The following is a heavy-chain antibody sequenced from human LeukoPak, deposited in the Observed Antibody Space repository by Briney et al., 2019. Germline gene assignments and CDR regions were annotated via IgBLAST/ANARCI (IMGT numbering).Heavy chain of an antibody. CDR1: GFTFSSYE. Sequence: PGGSLRLSCAASGFTFSSYEMNWVRQAPGKGLEWVAYISSSGSTIYYADSVKGRFTISRDNAKNSMYRQMNSLRAEDMAVYYCARYSRQKDTAMVPFDYWGEGTLVIVSS. CDR2: ISSSGSTI. D-gene: IGHD5-18*01. J-gene: IGHJ4*02. CDR3: ARYSRQKDTAMVPFDY. V-gene: IGHV3-48*03.